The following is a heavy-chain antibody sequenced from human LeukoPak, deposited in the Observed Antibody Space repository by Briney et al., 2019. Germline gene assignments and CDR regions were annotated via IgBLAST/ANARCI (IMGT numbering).Heavy chain of an antibody. J-gene: IGHJ4*02. CDR1: GGSFSGYY. D-gene: IGHD1-26*01. Sequence: SETLSLTCAVYGGSFSGYYWSWIRQPPGKGLEWIGEINHSGSTNYNPSLKSRVTISVDTSKNQFSLKLSSVTAADTAVYYCAKSIRGSYYVWGQGTLVTVSS. CDR2: INHSGST. CDR3: AKSIRGSYYV. V-gene: IGHV4-34*01.